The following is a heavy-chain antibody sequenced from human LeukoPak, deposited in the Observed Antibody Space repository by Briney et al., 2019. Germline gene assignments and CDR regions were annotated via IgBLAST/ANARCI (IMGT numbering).Heavy chain of an antibody. CDR3: ARGGGYSSSWSYDY. CDR2: MNPNSGNT. V-gene: IGHV1-8*01. CDR1: GYTFTSYD. D-gene: IGHD6-13*01. J-gene: IGHJ4*02. Sequence: GASVKVSCKASGYTFTSYDINWVRQATGQGVGGMGWMNPNSGNTGYAQKFQGRVTMTRNTSISTAYMELSSLRSEDTAVYYCARGGGYSSSWSYDYWGQGTLVTVSS.